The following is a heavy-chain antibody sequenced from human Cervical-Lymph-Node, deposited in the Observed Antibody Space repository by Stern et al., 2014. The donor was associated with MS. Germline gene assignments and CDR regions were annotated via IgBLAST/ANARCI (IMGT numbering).Heavy chain of an antibody. CDR1: DYTFATYG. CDR2: VTANSGNT. CDR3: ARVAADTFDF. D-gene: IGHD6-19*01. Sequence: DQLVESGAEVKKPGASVKVSCKAPDYTFATYGITWVRQAPGQGLEWLGWVTANSGNTYYAQRVQGRVTMTTDTSTTTAYLELRNLRSDDTAVYYCARVAADTFDFWGQGTQVIVSS. V-gene: IGHV1-18*01. J-gene: IGHJ4*02.